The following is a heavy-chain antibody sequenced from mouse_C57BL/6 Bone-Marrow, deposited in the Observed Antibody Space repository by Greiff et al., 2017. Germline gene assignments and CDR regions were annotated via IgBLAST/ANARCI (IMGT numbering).Heavy chain of an antibody. Sequence: EVQRVESGGGLVKPGGSLKLSCAASGFTFSSYAMSWVRQTPEKRLEWVATISDGGSYTYYPDNVKGRFTISRDNAKNNLYLQMSQLKSEDTAMYYCARDYGSSYDWFAYWGQGTLVTVSA. CDR1: GFTFSSYA. CDR3: ARDYGSSYDWFAY. J-gene: IGHJ3*01. D-gene: IGHD1-1*01. CDR2: ISDGGSYT. V-gene: IGHV5-4*01.